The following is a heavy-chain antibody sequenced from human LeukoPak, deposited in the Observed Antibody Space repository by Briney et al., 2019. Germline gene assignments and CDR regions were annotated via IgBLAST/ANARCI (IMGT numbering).Heavy chain of an antibody. CDR3: AKEGGVSYYDLSQWHFDL. Sequence: PGGSLRLSCAASGFTFTTYAMSWVRQAPGKGLEWVSSITGSGDSTYYADSVKGRFTISRDNSKNTLYLQMNSLRAEDTAVYYCAKEGGVSYYDLSQWHFDLWGRGTQVTVSS. D-gene: IGHD1-26*01. CDR1: GFTFTTYA. V-gene: IGHV3-23*01. J-gene: IGHJ2*01. CDR2: ITGSGDST.